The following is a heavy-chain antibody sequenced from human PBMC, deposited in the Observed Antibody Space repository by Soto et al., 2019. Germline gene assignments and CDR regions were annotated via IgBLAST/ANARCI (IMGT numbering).Heavy chain of an antibody. CDR3: ARAIGADFFDY. CDR2: LYIDGANT. D-gene: IGHD6-25*01. J-gene: IGHJ4*02. V-gene: IGHV3-53*01. Sequence: GGSLRLSCAASGVTVSTNYMGWVRQAPGKGLEWVSLLYIDGANTFIGDSMKDHFDISRDNSKNTVFLHLSTVRAEDTAIYYCARAIGADFFDYWGQGTPVTVSS. CDR1: GVTVSTNY.